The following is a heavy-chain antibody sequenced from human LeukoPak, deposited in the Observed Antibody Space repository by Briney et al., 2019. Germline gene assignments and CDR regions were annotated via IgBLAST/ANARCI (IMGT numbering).Heavy chain of an antibody. J-gene: IGHJ5*02. CDR3: ARRYCSSTSCYAGGGWFDP. CDR2: IYYSGST. CDR1: GGSTSSYY. Sequence: SETLSLTCTVSGGSTSSYYWSWIRQPPGKGLEWIGYIYYSGSTNYNPSLKSRVSVDTSKNQFSLKLSSVTAADTAVYYCARRYCSSTSCYAGGGWFDPWGQGTLVTVSS. D-gene: IGHD2-2*01. V-gene: IGHV4-59*08.